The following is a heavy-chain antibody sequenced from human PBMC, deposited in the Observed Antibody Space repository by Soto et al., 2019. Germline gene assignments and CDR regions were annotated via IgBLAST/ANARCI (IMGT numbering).Heavy chain of an antibody. CDR1: GFTFSNAW. J-gene: IGHJ4*02. D-gene: IGHD3-10*01. CDR3: TTDYTHHQIRDYGSGSYEY. Sequence: GGSLRLSCAASGFTFSNAWMNWVRQAPGKGLEWVGRIKSKTDGGTTDYAAPVKGRFTISRDDSKNTLYLQMNSLKTEDTAVYYCTTDYTHHQIRDYGSGSYEYWGQGTLVTVSS. V-gene: IGHV3-15*07. CDR2: IKSKTDGGTT.